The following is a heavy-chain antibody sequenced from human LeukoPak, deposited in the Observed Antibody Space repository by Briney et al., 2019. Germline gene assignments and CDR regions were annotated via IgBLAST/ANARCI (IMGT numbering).Heavy chain of an antibody. CDR3: ARDGWLQLGDPIDY. V-gene: IGHV3-23*01. CDR2: ISGSGGST. J-gene: IGHJ4*02. CDR1: GFTFSSYA. D-gene: IGHD5-24*01. Sequence: GRSLRLSCAASGFTFSSYAMSWVRQAPGKGLEWVSAISGSGGSTYYADSVKGRFTISRDNAKNSLYLQMNSLRAEDTAVYYCARDGWLQLGDPIDYWGQGTLVTVSS.